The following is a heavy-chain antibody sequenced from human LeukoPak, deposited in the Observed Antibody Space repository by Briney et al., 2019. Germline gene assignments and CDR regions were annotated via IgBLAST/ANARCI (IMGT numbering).Heavy chain of an antibody. V-gene: IGHV1-46*01. CDR2: INPSGGST. CDR3: ARGIVGATFPFED. CDR1: GYTFTSYY. J-gene: IGHJ4*02. Sequence: ASVKVSCKASGYTFTSYYMHWVRQAPGQGLEWMGIINPSGGSTSYAQKYQGRVTMTRDMSTSTVYMELSSLRSEDTAVYYCARGIVGATFPFEDWGQGTLVTVSS. D-gene: IGHD1-26*01.